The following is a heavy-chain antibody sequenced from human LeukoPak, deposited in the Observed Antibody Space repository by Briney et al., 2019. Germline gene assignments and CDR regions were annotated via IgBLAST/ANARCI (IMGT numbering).Heavy chain of an antibody. CDR1: GFTFDDYA. Sequence: PGGSLRLSCAASGFTFDDYAMHWVRQAPGKGLEWVSLISGDGDGTYYADSVKGRFTISRDNSKNSLYLQMNSLRTEDTALYYCAKDRIVAYQDTADAFDICGQGTMVTVSS. V-gene: IGHV3-43*02. J-gene: IGHJ3*02. CDR3: AKDRIVAYQDTADAFDI. D-gene: IGHD5-18*01. CDR2: ISGDGDGT.